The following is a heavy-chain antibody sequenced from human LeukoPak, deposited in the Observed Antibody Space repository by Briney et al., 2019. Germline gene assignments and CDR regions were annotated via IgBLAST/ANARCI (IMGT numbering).Heavy chain of an antibody. V-gene: IGHV6-1*01. J-gene: IGHJ4*02. CDR3: ASGAASLDY. D-gene: IGHD4/OR15-4a*01. CDR1: GDSVSSNSAA. CDR2: TYYKSRWYN. Sequence: SQTLSLTCATSGDSVSSNSAAWNWIRQSPSRGLEWLGRTYYKSRWYNDYAVSVKSRITINPDTSKNQFFLQPNSVTPEDTAVYYCASGAASLDYWGQGTLVTVSS.